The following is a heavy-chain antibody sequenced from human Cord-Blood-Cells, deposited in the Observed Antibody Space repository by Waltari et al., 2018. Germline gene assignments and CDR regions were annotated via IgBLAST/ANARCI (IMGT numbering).Heavy chain of an antibody. CDR2: IIPIFGTA. CDR1: GGTFSSYA. V-gene: IGHV1-69*01. Sequence: QVQLVQSGAEVKKPGSSVKVSCKASGGTFSSYAISWVRQAPGQGLEWMGGIIPIFGTANYAQKFQGRVTITADESTSTAYMELSSRRSEDTAVYYCARAPARGEQLVNNWFDPWGQGTLVTVSS. CDR3: ARAPARGEQLVNNWFDP. J-gene: IGHJ5*02. D-gene: IGHD6-6*01.